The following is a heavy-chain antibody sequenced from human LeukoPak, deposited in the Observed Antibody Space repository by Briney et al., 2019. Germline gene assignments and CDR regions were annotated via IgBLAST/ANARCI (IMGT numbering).Heavy chain of an antibody. CDR2: IYSGGNT. CDR3: ARVDYYGSGSYYTPRDY. V-gene: IGHV3-53*01. CDR1: GFTVSSKY. Sequence: GGSLRLSCAASGFTVSSKYMSWVRQAPGKGLEWVSVIYSGGNTYYADYVKGRFTISRDDSKNTLYLQMNSLRAEDTAVYYCARVDYYGSGSYYTPRDYWGQGTLVTVSS. J-gene: IGHJ4*02. D-gene: IGHD3-10*01.